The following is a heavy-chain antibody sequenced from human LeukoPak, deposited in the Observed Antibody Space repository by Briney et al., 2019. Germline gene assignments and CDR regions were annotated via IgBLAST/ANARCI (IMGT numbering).Heavy chain of an antibody. J-gene: IGHJ4*02. V-gene: IGHV4-61*02. CDR1: GGSISSGSYY. CDR2: IYTSGST. Sequence: SQTLSLTCTVSGGSISSGSYYWSWIRQPAGKGLEWIGRIYTSGSTNHNPSLKSRVTISVDTSKNQFSLKLSSVTAADTAVYYCARSNWGSGPPFDYWGQGTLVTVSS. CDR3: ARSNWGSGPPFDY. D-gene: IGHD7-27*01.